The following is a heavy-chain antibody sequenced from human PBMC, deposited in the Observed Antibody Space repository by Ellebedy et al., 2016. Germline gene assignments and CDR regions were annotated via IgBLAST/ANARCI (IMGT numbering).Heavy chain of an antibody. J-gene: IGHJ6*02. Sequence: GGSLRLSCAASGFTFSSYAMSWVRQAPGKGLEWVSAISGSGGSTYYADSVKGRFTISRDNSKNTLYLQMNSLRAEDTAVYYCAKRHGDSSSWQDDYYYYYGMDVWGQGTTVTVSS. CDR3: AKRHGDSSSWQDDYYYYYGMDV. V-gene: IGHV3-23*01. CDR2: ISGSGGST. D-gene: IGHD6-13*01. CDR1: GFTFSSYA.